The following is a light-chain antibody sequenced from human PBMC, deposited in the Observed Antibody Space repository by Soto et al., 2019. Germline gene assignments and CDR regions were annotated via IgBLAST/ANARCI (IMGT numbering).Light chain of an antibody. V-gene: IGKV3-20*01. CDR1: QRVSSSSY. CDR2: GAS. J-gene: IGKJ2*01. Sequence: EIALPQSTGTLPLSPGERATISCRATQRVSSSSYLAWYQQKPRQAPRLLIYGASSRATGIPDRFSGSGSATDFTLTISRLEPEDFAVYYCRQYGSSPSYTFGQGTKLEIK. CDR3: RQYGSSPSYT.